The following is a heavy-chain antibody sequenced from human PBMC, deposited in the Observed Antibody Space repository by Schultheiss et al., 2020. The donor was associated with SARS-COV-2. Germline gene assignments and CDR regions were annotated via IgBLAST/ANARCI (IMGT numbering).Heavy chain of an antibody. D-gene: IGHD3-10*01. CDR2: ISSSSSTI. CDR1: GFTFSSYS. V-gene: IGHV3-48*01. J-gene: IGHJ4*02. CDR3: ARGRRSLLDY. Sequence: GGSLRLSCAASGFTFSSYSMNWVRQAPGKGLEWVSYISSSSSTIYYADSVKGRFTISRDNSKNTLYLQMNSLRAEDTAVYYCARGRRSLLDYWGQGTLVTVSS.